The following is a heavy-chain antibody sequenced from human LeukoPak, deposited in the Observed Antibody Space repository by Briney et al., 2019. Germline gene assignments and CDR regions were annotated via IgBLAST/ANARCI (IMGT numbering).Heavy chain of an antibody. CDR3: ASRTMTASPSYFDY. V-gene: IGHV1-2*02. CDR2: INPNSGGT. D-gene: IGHD3-22*01. CDR1: GYTFTGYY. Sequence: ASVKVSCKASGYTFTGYYMHWVRQAPGQGLEWMGWINPNSGGTNYAQKFQGRVTMTRDTSISTAYMELSRLRSDDTAVYYCASRTMTASPSYFDYWGQGTLVTVSS. J-gene: IGHJ4*02.